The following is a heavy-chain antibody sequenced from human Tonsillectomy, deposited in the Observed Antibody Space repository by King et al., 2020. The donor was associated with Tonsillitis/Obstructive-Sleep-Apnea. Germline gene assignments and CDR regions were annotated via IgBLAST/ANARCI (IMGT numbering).Heavy chain of an antibody. V-gene: IGHV1-2*02. D-gene: IGHD4-17*01. CDR3: AREGGDGDYAWGY. CDR2: INPNSGGT. J-gene: IGHJ4*02. CDR1: GYTFTGYY. Sequence: VQLVESGAEVKKPGASVKVSCKASGYTFTGYYMHWVRQAPGQGLEWMGWINPNSGGTNYAQKVQGRVTMTRDTSISTAYMELSRLRSDDTAVYYCAREGGDGDYAWGYWGQGTLVTVSS.